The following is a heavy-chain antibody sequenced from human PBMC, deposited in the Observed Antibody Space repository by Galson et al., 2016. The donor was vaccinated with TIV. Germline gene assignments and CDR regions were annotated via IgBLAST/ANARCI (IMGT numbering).Heavy chain of an antibody. D-gene: IGHD3-9*01. V-gene: IGHV1-2*02. CDR1: GGTFSNYA. CDR2: INPKDGDT. Sequence: KVSCKASGGTFSNYAIRWVRQAPGQGLQWMGWINPKDGDTYYAQDFQGRVTMTRDTSFTTAYLEMSRLRSDDTALYYCARDYDLLTGHSSFDCWGQGTVVTVSS. J-gene: IGHJ4*02. CDR3: ARDYDLLTGHSSFDC.